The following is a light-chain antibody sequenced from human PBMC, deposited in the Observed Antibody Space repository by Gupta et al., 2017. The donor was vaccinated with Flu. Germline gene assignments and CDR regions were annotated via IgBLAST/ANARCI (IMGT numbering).Light chain of an antibody. CDR1: SSDVGNYDY. V-gene: IGLV2-11*01. J-gene: IGLJ3*02. CDR3: SADRATWV. Sequence: GKSVAISCTGTSSDVGNYDYVSRYQQHPGQVLKLMIYDVNKRPSGVPDRFTGSTSANTATLTISGLEAEDESDYHYSADRATWVFGGGTRLTVL. CDR2: DVN.